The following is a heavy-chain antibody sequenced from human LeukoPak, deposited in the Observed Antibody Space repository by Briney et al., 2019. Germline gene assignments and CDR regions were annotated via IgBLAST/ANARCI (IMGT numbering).Heavy chain of an antibody. CDR1: GFTFSSYG. Sequence: GRSLRLSCAASGFTFSSYGMHWVRQAPGKGLEWVAVVWYDGSNKYYADSVKGRFTISRDNSKNTLYLQMNSLRAEDTAVYYCATWSYEEGAFDIWGQGTMVTVSS. V-gene: IGHV3-33*01. CDR2: VWYDGSNK. J-gene: IGHJ3*02. D-gene: IGHD1-26*01. CDR3: ATWSYEEGAFDI.